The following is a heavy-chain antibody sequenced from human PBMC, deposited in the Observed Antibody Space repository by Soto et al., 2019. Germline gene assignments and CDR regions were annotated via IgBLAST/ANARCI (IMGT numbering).Heavy chain of an antibody. CDR1: GYTFSSYG. J-gene: IGHJ6*02. CDR2: ISAYNGNT. Sequence: ASVKVSCKASGYTFSSYGISWVRQAPGQGLEWMGWISAYNGNTNYAQKLQGRVTMTTDTSTSTAYMELRSLRSDDTAVYYCARYCSSTSCSKYCYYGIDVWGQGATVAVSS. V-gene: IGHV1-18*04. CDR3: ARYCSSTSCSKYCYYGIDV. D-gene: IGHD2-2*01.